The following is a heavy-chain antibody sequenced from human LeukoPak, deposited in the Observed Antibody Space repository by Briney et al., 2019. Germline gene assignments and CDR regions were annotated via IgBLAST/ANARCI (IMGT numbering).Heavy chain of an antibody. D-gene: IGHD1-7*01. CDR2: INHSGST. CDR1: GGSFSGYY. V-gene: IGHV4-34*01. J-gene: IGHJ5*02. CDR3: ARGRRTSYETGFSWFDP. Sequence: NSSETLSLTCAVYGGSFSGYYWSWIRQPPGKGLEWIGEINHSGSTNYNPSLKSRVTKSVDTSKNQFSLKLSSVTAADTAVYYCARGRRTSYETGFSWFDPWGQGTLVTVSS.